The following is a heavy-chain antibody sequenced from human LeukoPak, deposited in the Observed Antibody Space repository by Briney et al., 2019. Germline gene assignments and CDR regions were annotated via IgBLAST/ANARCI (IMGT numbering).Heavy chain of an antibody. CDR2: LSGSGGTT. CDR1: GSTFSSYA. J-gene: IGHJ4*02. CDR3: AEGLTYAGINFDY. V-gene: IGHV3-23*01. Sequence: GGSLRLSCAASGSTFSSYAMSWVRQAPGKGLEWVSLLSGSGGTTYYADSVRGRFTISRDNSKNTLYLQMNSLRAEDAAVYYCAEGLTYAGINFDYWGQGTLVTVSS. D-gene: IGHD2-8*01.